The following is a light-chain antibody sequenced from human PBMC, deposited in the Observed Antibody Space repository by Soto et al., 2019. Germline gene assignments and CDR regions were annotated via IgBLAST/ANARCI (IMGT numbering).Light chain of an antibody. J-gene: IGKJ1*01. V-gene: IGKV3-20*01. CDR1: QSVSSSY. CDR2: GAS. Sequence: DIGLTQSTGTLSLSHGERATLSCRASQSVSSSYLAWYQQKPGQAPRLLIYGASSRATGIPDRFSGSGSGTDFTLTISRLEPEDFAVYYCQQYGSSPTFCQGTKVDIK. CDR3: QQYGSSPT.